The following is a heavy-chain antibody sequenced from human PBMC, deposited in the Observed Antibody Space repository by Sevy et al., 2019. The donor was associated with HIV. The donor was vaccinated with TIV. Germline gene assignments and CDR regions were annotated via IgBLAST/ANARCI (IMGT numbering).Heavy chain of an antibody. CDR2: ISGGGGST. Sequence: GSLRLSCAASGFTFSSYAMSWVRQAPGKGLEWVSAISGGGGSTYYADSVKGRFTISRDNSKNTLYLQMNSLRAEDTAVYYCAKDIVVVVAAHDGMDVWGQGTTVTVSS. CDR3: AKDIVVVVAAHDGMDV. D-gene: IGHD2-15*01. CDR1: GFTFSSYA. J-gene: IGHJ6*02. V-gene: IGHV3-23*01.